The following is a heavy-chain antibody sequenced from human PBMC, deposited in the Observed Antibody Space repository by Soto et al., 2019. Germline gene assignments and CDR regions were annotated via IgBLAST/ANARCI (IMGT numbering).Heavy chain of an antibody. Sequence: AGSLRLSCAASGFTFSSYAMSWVRQAPGKGLEWVSAISGSSSSIYYADSVKGRFTISRDNSKNSLYLQMNSLRAEDTAVYYCARVYDFWSGYSASRHQGKRGDAFDIWGQGTMVTVSS. CDR1: GFTFSSYA. J-gene: IGHJ3*02. CDR3: ARVYDFWSGYSASRHQGKRGDAFDI. V-gene: IGHV3-23*01. D-gene: IGHD3-3*01. CDR2: ISGSSSSI.